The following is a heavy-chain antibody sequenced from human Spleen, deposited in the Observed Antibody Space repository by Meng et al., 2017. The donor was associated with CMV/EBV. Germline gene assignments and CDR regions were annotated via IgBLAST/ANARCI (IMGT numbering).Heavy chain of an antibody. CDR1: GGSISSYY. CDR2: IYYSGST. Sequence: GSLRLSCTVSGGSISSYYWSWIRQPPGKGLEWIGYIYYSGSTNYNPSLKSRVTISVDTSKNQFSLKLSSVTAADTAVYYCASLRDGYTLDYWGQGTLVTVSS. J-gene: IGHJ4*02. V-gene: IGHV4-59*08. D-gene: IGHD5-24*01. CDR3: ASLRDGYTLDY.